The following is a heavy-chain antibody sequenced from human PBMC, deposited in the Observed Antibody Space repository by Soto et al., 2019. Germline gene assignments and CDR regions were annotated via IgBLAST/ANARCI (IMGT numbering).Heavy chain of an antibody. CDR1: GFTFDYYA. CDR3: AKGFGGTYSSSWTNYNWFDP. J-gene: IGHJ5*02. CDR2: ISYDGSNK. D-gene: IGHD6-13*01. V-gene: IGHV3-30*18. Sequence: GGSLRLSCAASGFTFDYYAMHWVRQVPGKGLEWVAVISYDGSNKYYADSVKGRFTISRDNSKNTLYLQMNSLRAEDTAVYYCAKGFGGTYSSSWTNYNWFDPWGQGTLVTVSS.